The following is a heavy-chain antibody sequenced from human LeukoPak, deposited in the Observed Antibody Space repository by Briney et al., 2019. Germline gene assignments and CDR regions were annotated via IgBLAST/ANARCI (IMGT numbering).Heavy chain of an antibody. D-gene: IGHD3-10*01. V-gene: IGHV3-66*01. J-gene: IGHJ6*02. CDR2: IYSGGST. Sequence: GGSLRLSCAASGFTVSSNYMSWVRQAPGKGLEWVSVIYSGGSTYYADSVKGRFTISRDNSKNTLYFQMNSLRAEDTAVYYCARDQDYYGSNYGMDVWGQGTTVTVSS. CDR3: ARDQDYYGSNYGMDV. CDR1: GFTVSSNY.